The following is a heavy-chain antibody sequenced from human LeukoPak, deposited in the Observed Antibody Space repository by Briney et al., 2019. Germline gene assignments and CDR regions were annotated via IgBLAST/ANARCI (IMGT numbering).Heavy chain of an antibody. Sequence: SWIRQPPGKGLEWVAKIKQDGSEKYYVDSVEGRFTISRDNAKNSLSLQMNSLRAEDTAVYYCARDQGYCTSASCRGDAFDVWGQGSMVSVSS. V-gene: IGHV3-7*01. D-gene: IGHD2-2*01. CDR2: IKQDGSEK. J-gene: IGHJ3*01. CDR3: ARDQGYCTSASCRGDAFDV.